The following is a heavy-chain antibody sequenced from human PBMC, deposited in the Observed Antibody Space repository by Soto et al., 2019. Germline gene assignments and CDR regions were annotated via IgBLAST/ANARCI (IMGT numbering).Heavy chain of an antibody. CDR1: GYTFTSYA. Sequence: QVQLVQFGAEVKKPGASVKVSCKASGYTFTSYAMHWVRQAPGQRLEWMGWINAGNGNTKYSQKFQGRVTITRDTSASTAYMELSSLRSEDTAVYYCAREGGVLWFGESPWFDPWGQGTLVTVSS. D-gene: IGHD3-10*01. J-gene: IGHJ5*02. V-gene: IGHV1-3*01. CDR3: AREGGVLWFGESPWFDP. CDR2: INAGNGNT.